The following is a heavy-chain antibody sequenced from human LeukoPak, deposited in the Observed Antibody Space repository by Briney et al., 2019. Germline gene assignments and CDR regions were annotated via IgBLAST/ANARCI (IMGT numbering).Heavy chain of an antibody. Sequence: SETLSLTCTVSGGSISSSSYYWGWIRQPPGKGLEWIGIIYYSGSTYYNPSLKSRVTISVDTSKNQFSLKLSSVTAADTAVYYCAREGDIVVVPAAKGYFDYWGQGTLVTVSS. CDR1: GGSISSSSYY. J-gene: IGHJ4*02. V-gene: IGHV4-39*02. CDR2: IYYSGST. D-gene: IGHD2-2*01. CDR3: AREGDIVVVPAAKGYFDY.